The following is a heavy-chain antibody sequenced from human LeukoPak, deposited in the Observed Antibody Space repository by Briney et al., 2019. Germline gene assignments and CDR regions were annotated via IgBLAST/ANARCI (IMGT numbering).Heavy chain of an antibody. CDR2: IIGIGGST. CDR3: AKESVAGDAVDI. J-gene: IGHJ3*02. CDR1: GVTFSYYA. Sequence: GGSLRLSCAASGVTFSYYAMSWVRPAPGKGLERVSAIIGIGGSTYYADSVKGRLTISRDNSKNTLSLQINSLRAEDTAVYYCAKESVAGDAVDIWGQGTMVTVSS. D-gene: IGHD6-19*01. V-gene: IGHV3-23*01.